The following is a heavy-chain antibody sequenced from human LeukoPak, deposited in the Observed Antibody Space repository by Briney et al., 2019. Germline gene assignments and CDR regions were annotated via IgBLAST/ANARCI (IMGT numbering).Heavy chain of an antibody. CDR1: GGSISSYY. CDR2: IYTSGST. CDR3: ARETYYGSGSYFDY. J-gene: IGHJ4*02. Sequence: SETLSLTCTVSGGSISSYYWSWIRQPAGKGLEWIGRIYTSGSTNYNPSLKSRVTMSVDTSKNQFSLKLSSVTAADTAVYYCARETYYGSGSYFDYWGQGTLVTVSS. V-gene: IGHV4-4*07. D-gene: IGHD3-10*01.